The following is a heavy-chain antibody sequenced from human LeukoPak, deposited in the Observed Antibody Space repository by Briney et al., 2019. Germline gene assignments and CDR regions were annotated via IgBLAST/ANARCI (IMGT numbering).Heavy chain of an antibody. CDR3: AKDWNWAIDY. D-gene: IGHD1-7*01. Sequence: PGGSLRLSCAGSGFTFSSYAMSWVRQAAGRGLEGVSAICKSGGSTYYADSVRGRFTISRDNSKNTLYLQMNNLRVEDMAVLYCAKDWNWAIDYWGQGTLVTVSS. CDR2: ICKSGGST. CDR1: GFTFSSYA. J-gene: IGHJ4*02. V-gene: IGHV3-23*01.